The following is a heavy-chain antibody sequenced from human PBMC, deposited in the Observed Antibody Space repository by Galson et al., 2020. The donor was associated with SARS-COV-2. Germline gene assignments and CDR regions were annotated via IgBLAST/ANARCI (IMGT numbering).Heavy chain of an antibody. CDR2: ISSSSSTI. CDR3: ASGIAVAGEAGGYYYYYGMDV. V-gene: IGHV3-48*02. J-gene: IGHJ6*02. Sequence: GGSLRLSCAASGFTFSSYSMNWVRQAPGKGLEWVSYISSSSSTIYYADSVRGRFTISRDNAKNSLYLQMNSLRDEDTAVYYCASGIAVAGEAGGYYYYYGMDVWGQGTTVTVSS. D-gene: IGHD6-19*01. CDR1: GFTFSSYS.